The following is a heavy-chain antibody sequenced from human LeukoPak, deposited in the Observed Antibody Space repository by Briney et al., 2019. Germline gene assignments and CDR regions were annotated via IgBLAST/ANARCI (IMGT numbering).Heavy chain of an antibody. CDR1: GFTFSSYS. D-gene: IGHD3-3*01. J-gene: IGHJ4*02. V-gene: IGHV3-21*01. CDR2: ISSSSSYI. Sequence: GGSLRLSCAASGFTFSSYSMNWVRQAPGKGLEWVSSISSSSSYIYYADSVKGRFTISRDNAKNSLYLQMNSLRAEDTAVYYCARGLRITWINSGYYFDYWGQGTLVTVSS. CDR3: ARGLRITWINSGYYFDY.